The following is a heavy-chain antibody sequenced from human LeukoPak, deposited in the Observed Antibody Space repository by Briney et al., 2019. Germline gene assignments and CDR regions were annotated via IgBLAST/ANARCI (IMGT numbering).Heavy chain of an antibody. CDR3: ARAQRIMMTHAFDL. J-gene: IGHJ3*01. Sequence: GGSLRLSCAASGFTVSVNYMSWVRQAPGKGLEWVSVIYSGGGTYYADSVKGRFTISRDSSKNTLYLQMNGLRAEDTAVYHCARAQRIMMTHAFDLWGQGTMVTVSS. CDR1: GFTVSVNY. CDR2: IYSGGGT. D-gene: IGHD2-15*01. V-gene: IGHV3-53*01.